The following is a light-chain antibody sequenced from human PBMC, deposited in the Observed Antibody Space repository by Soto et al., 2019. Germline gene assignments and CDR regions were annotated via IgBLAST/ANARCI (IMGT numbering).Light chain of an antibody. CDR1: QSVLHSSNNKNY. CDR3: QQYYTTPGFT. CDR2: WAS. J-gene: IGKJ3*01. V-gene: IGKV4-1*01. Sequence: DIVMTQSPDSLAVSLGERATINCKSSQSVLHSSNNKNYLAWYQQKSGQAPKLLIYWASTRESGVPDRFSDSGSGTDFALTISSLQAEDVAIYCCQQYYTTPGFTFGPGTKVDIK.